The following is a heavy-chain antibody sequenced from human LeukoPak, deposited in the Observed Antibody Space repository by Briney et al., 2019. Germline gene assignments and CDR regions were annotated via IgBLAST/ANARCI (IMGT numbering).Heavy chain of an antibody. V-gene: IGHV1-2*04. J-gene: IGHJ3*02. CDR2: INPNSGGT. CDR3: ARVSKGWYDAFDI. Sequence: ASEKVSCKASGYTFTGYYMHWVRQAPGQGLEWMGWINPNSGGTNYAQKFQGWVTMTRDTSISTAYMELSRLRSDDTAVYYCARVSKGWYDAFDIWGQGTMVTVSS. D-gene: IGHD6-19*01. CDR1: GYTFTGYY.